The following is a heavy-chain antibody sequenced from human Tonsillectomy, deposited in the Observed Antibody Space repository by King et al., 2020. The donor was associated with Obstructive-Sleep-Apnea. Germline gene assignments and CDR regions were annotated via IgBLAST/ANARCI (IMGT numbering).Heavy chain of an antibody. V-gene: IGHV3-7*03. Sequence: VQLVESGGGLVQPGGSLRLSCAASGFTFSSYWMSWVRQAPGKGLGWVANIRQDGTEKYYVGSVKGRFTNSRDNAKSSLYLQMNSLRAEDTAVYYCARAAPSWTDFDYWGQGTLVTVSS. CDR1: GFTFSSYW. J-gene: IGHJ4*02. CDR2: IRQDGTEK. CDR3: ARAAPSWTDFDY. D-gene: IGHD3/OR15-3a*01.